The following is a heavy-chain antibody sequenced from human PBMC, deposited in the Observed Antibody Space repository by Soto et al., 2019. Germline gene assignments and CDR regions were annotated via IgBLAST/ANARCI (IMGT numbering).Heavy chain of an antibody. D-gene: IGHD3-16*01. Sequence: EVQLVESGGGLVKPGGSLRLSCAASGFTFSSYGMNWVRQAPGKGLEWVSSISSSSSYIYYADSVKGRFTISRDNAKKPLDLQMNSLRAGDTAVYYWARDGGRRGGGYFDLWGRGTLVTVSS. CDR2: ISSSSSYI. CDR1: GFTFSSYG. V-gene: IGHV3-21*01. J-gene: IGHJ2*01. CDR3: ARDGGRRGGGYFDL.